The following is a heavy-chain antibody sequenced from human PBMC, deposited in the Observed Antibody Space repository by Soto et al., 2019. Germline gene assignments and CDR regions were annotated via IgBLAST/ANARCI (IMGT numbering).Heavy chain of an antibody. Sequence: QVQLQESGPGLVKPSETLSLTCTVSGGSISSYYWSWIRQPPGKGLEWIGYIYYSGSTNYNPSLKSRVTISVDTSKTQFSLKLSSVTAADTAVYYCARDRMTTVYYYYYGMDVWGQGTTVTVSS. CDR3: ARDRMTTVYYYYYGMDV. J-gene: IGHJ6*02. CDR2: IYYSGST. V-gene: IGHV4-59*01. D-gene: IGHD4-17*01. CDR1: GGSISSYY.